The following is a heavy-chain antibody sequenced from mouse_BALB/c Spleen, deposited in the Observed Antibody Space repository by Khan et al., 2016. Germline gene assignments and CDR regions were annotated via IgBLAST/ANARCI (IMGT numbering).Heavy chain of an antibody. D-gene: IGHD2-4*01. Sequence: VQLQQSGAELVKPGASVKLSCTASGFNIKDTYMHWVKQRPEQGLEWIGRIDPANGNTKYDPKFQGKATITADTSSNTAYLQLSSLTSEDTAVYYCARSPYDYDVGVAYWGQGTLVTVSA. J-gene: IGHJ3*01. CDR3: ARSPYDYDVGVAY. CDR1: GFNIKDTY. CDR2: IDPANGNT. V-gene: IGHV14-3*02.